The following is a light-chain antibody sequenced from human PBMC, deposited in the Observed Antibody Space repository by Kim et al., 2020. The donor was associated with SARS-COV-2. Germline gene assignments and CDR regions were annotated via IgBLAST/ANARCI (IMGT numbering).Light chain of an antibody. Sequence: PGERATISCRASDSVGNNYLAWYQQKPGKAPRLLIHGASSRATGISARFSGSGSGTDFTFTISRLEPEDFAVYYCQQYASAPLTFGQGTKVDIK. CDR2: GAS. CDR1: DSVGNNY. J-gene: IGKJ1*01. CDR3: QQYASAPLT. V-gene: IGKV3-20*01.